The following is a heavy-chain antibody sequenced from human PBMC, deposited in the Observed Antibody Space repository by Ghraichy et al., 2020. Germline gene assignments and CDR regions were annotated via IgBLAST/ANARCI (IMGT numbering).Heavy chain of an antibody. Sequence: GGSLRLSCAASGFTFNIYAMSWVRQAPGKGLEWVSGISGSGDTTYYADSVRGRFTISRDNSKNTLYLQMNSLRAEDTAIYYCARGIGAVAGKRYYFDYWGQETLVTVSS. J-gene: IGHJ4*02. CDR3: ARGIGAVAGKRYYFDY. CDR2: ISGSGDTT. CDR1: GFTFNIYA. D-gene: IGHD6-19*01. V-gene: IGHV3-23*01.